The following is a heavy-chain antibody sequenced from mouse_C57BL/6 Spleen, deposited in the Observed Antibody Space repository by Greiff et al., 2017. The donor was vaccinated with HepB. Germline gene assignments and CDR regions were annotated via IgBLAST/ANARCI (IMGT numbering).Heavy chain of an antibody. D-gene: IGHD5-1*01. Sequence: EVKLMESGGGLVKPGGSLKLSCAASGFTFSSYAMSWVRQTPEKRLEWVATISDGGSYTYYPDNVKGRFTISRDNAKNNLYLQMSHLKSEDTAMYYCARSGSNYFDYWGQGTTLTVSS. J-gene: IGHJ2*01. V-gene: IGHV5-4*03. CDR1: GFTFSSYA. CDR2: ISDGGSYT. CDR3: ARSGSNYFDY.